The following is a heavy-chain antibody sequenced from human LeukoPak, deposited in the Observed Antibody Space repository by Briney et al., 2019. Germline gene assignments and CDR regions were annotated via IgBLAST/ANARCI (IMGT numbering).Heavy chain of an antibody. V-gene: IGHV3-23*01. CDR1: ELTFSSYG. CDR3: AKNGDRGAYCSGGTCYPYYYYYMDV. CDR2: ISTTGGTT. J-gene: IGHJ6*03. Sequence: GGSLRLSCAASELTFSSYGMSWVRQAPGRGLEWVSAISTTGGTTYYADSVRGRFTISRDNSRNTLYLQMNSLRAEDTAIYYCAKNGDRGAYCSGGTCYPYYYYYMDVWGKGTTVTISS. D-gene: IGHD2-15*01.